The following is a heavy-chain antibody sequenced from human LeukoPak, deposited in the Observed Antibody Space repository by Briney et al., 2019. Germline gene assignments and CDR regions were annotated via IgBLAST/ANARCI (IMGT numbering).Heavy chain of an antibody. CDR1: GFTFSSYG. J-gene: IGHJ4*02. Sequence: GRSLRLSCAASGFTFSSYGMHWVRQAPGKGLEWVAVIWYDGSNKYHADSVKGRFTISRDNSKNTLYLQMNSLRAEDTAVYYCAKSMVRGVRGFDYWGQGTLVTVSS. CDR2: IWYDGSNK. V-gene: IGHV3-33*06. D-gene: IGHD3-10*01. CDR3: AKSMVRGVRGFDY.